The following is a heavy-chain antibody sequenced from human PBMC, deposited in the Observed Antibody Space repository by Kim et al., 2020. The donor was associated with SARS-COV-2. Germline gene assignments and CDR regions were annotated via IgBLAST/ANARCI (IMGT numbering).Heavy chain of an antibody. D-gene: IGHD4-4*01. CDR1: GGSISSGDYY. CDR3: VSVTTNDAFDI. CDR2: IYYSRST. V-gene: IGHV4-30-4*01. J-gene: IGHJ3*02. Sequence: SETLSLTCTVSGGSISSGDYYWSWIPQPPGKGLEWIGYIYYSRSTYYNPSLKSRVTISVDTSKNQFSLKLSSVTAADTAVYYCVSVTTNDAFDIWGQGTMVTVSS.